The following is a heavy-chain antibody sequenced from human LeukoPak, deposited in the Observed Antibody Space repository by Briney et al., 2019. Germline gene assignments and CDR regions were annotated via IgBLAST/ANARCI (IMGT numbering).Heavy chain of an antibody. Sequence: SSETLSLTCTVSGGSISSYYWSCIRQPPGKGLEWIGYIYYSGSTNYNPSLKSRVTISVDTSKNQFSLKLCSVTAADTAVYYCARVGGYSYGYLYYFDYWGQRTLVTVSS. D-gene: IGHD5-18*01. CDR2: IYYSGST. CDR1: GGSISSYY. J-gene: IGHJ4*02. CDR3: ARVGGYSYGYLYYFDY. V-gene: IGHV4-59*01.